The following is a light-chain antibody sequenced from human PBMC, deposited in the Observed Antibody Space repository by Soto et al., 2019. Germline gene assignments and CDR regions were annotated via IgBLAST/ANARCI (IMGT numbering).Light chain of an antibody. J-gene: IGLJ1*01. CDR1: SSNIGAGRD. CDR3: LSYDSEMSRPRYV. Sequence: QSVLTQPPSVSGAPGQRVTISCTGSSSNIGAGRDVHWYQQLPGTAPKLLIYGDSNRPSGVPYRFSGSKSGASASLAITGLQAEDEAEYHCLSYDSEMSRPRYVFGTGTKLTVL. V-gene: IGLV1-40*01. CDR2: GDS.